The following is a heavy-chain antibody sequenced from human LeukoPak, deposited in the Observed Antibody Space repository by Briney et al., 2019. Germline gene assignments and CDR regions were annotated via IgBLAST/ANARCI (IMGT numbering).Heavy chain of an antibody. J-gene: IGHJ4*02. CDR1: GYTLTELS. V-gene: IGHV1-24*01. CDR2: FDPEDGET. D-gene: IGHD6-13*01. Sequence: AAVKYSCKVSGYTLTELSMHWVRQPPGKGLEWMGGFDPEDGETIYAQKFQGRVTMTEDTSTDTAYMELSSLRSEDTAVYYCATDYTSSSSVGFDYWGKGAVDSVSS. CDR3: ATDYTSSSSVGFDY.